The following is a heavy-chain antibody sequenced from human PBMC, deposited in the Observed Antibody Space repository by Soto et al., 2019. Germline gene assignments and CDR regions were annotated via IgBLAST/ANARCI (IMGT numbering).Heavy chain of an antibody. Sequence: ASGKVSYKAYGYTFTTFYIHWLRQEPGQGLEWMGIINPSGGSTTYPQKFQGRVNMTRDTSTSPVHMELITLRSEDTAVYYCERPQVGRPWDVWGPVTTVTVSS. CDR2: INPSGGST. J-gene: IGHJ6*02. CDR3: ERPQVGRPWDV. CDR1: GYTFTTFY. V-gene: IGHV1-46*01.